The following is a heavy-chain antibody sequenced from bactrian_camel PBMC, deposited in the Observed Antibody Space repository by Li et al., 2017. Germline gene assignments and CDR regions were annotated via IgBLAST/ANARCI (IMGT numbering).Heavy chain of an antibody. V-gene: IGHV3S54*01. CDR1: GITYRGPC. D-gene: IGHD1*01. Sequence: QVQLVESGGGSVQAEGSLRLSCESSGITYRGPCMGWFRQAPGKEREVVAVIYTAGGSTYYADSVKGRLTISKDNAKSTVYLQMNNLKPEDTAMYYCATVNGTPVDCAVAPIIVARYKNWGQGTQVTVS. J-gene: IGHJ4*01. CDR2: IYTAGGST. CDR3: ATVNGTPVDCAVAPIIVARYKN.